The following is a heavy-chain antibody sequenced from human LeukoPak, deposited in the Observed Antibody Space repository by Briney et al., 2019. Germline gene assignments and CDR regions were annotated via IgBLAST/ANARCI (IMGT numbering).Heavy chain of an antibody. Sequence: SETLSLTCAVYGGSFSGYYWSWIRQPPGKGLEWIGEINHSGSTNYNPSLKSRVTISVDTSKNQFSLKLSSVTAADTAVYYCARDQRGYYFDYWGQGTLVTVSS. J-gene: IGHJ4*02. CDR2: INHSGST. V-gene: IGHV4-34*01. CDR3: ARDQRGYYFDY. CDR1: GGSFSGYY. D-gene: IGHD6-25*01.